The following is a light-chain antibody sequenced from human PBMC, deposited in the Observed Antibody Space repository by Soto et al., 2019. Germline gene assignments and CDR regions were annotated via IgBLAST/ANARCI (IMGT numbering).Light chain of an antibody. Sequence: ETLMTQSPDTLSVYIGERATLSCRASQRITTYLAWYQQKPGQAPRLLIYDASNRATGIPARFSGSGSGTEFTLTISSLQPDDFATYYCQQYNSYSPWTSAQGTKADI. J-gene: IGKJ1*01. CDR2: DAS. V-gene: IGKV3D-15*01. CDR3: QQYNSYSPWT. CDR1: QRITTY.